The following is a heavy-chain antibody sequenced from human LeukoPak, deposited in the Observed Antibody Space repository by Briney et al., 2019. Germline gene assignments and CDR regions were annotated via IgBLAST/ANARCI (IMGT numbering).Heavy chain of an antibody. CDR2: FDPDDGET. D-gene: IGHD6-13*01. V-gene: IGHV1-24*01. CDR1: GYTLTELS. Sequence: ASVKVSCKVSGYTLTELSMHWVRQAPGKGLEWMGGFDPDDGETIYAQKFRGRVTMTEDTSTDTAYMELSSLRSEDTAVYYCAREGVAATGLDYWGQGTLVTVSS. CDR3: AREGVAATGLDY. J-gene: IGHJ4*02.